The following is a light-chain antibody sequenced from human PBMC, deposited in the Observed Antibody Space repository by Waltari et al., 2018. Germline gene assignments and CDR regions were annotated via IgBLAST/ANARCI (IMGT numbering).Light chain of an antibody. CDR2: DVS. CDR1: SSDVGGYRY. J-gene: IGLJ3*02. CDR3: FSYAGAYDLV. Sequence: QSALTQPRSVSGSPGQSVNISCPGSSSDVGGYRYGSWFQRHPGKAPKLMIYDVSKRPSGIPDRFSRSKSANTASLTISGLQAEDEADYYCFSYAGAYDLVFGGGTKLTVL. V-gene: IGLV2-11*01.